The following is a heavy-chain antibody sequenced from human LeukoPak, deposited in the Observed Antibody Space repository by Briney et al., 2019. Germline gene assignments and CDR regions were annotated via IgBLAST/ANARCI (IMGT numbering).Heavy chain of an antibody. D-gene: IGHD2/OR15-2a*01. CDR1: GFTFCSFA. V-gene: IGHV3-64D*09. CDR3: VKDLRSDFMGVLSRYLSY. J-gene: IGHJ4*02. CDR2: ISRNGGST. Sequence: PGGSLRLSCSASGFTFCSFAMHWVRQAPGKGLEYVAAISRNGGSTYYADSVKGRFTTSRDNSKSTLYLQMSSLRAEDTAVYLCVKDLRSDFMGVLSRYLSYWGQGTLVTVSS.